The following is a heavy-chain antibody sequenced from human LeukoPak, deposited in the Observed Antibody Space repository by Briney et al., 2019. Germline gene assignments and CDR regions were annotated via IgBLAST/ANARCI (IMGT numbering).Heavy chain of an antibody. CDR1: GGSFSGYY. Sequence: SETLSLTCAVYGGSFSGYYWSWIRQPPGKGLEWIGGINHSGSTNYNPSLKSRVTISVDTSKNQFSLKLSSVTAADTAVYYCATLRGGSPFYYYYLVVWGKGTTVTVSS. J-gene: IGHJ6*03. CDR2: INHSGST. D-gene: IGHD2-15*01. CDR3: ATLRGGSPFYYYYLVV. V-gene: IGHV4-34*01.